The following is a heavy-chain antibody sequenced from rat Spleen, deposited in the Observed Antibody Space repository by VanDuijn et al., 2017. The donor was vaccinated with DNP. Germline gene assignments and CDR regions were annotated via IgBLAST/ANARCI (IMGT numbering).Heavy chain of an antibody. CDR3: ARRGLHSGSYWAMDA. CDR1: GFTFSDFN. D-gene: IGHD4-3*01. CDR2: ITYDGTNT. J-gene: IGHJ4*01. Sequence: EVQLMESGGGLVQPGRSLKLSCAASGFTFSDFNMAWVRQAPKEGLEWVATITYDGTNTYYRDSVKGRFTISRDNAKNTQNLQMDSLRSEDTATYYCARRGLHSGSYWAMDAWGQGTSVTVSS. V-gene: IGHV5-7*01.